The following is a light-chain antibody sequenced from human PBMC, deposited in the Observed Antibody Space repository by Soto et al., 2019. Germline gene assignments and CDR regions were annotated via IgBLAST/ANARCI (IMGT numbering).Light chain of an antibody. J-gene: IGLJ1*01. Sequence: QSVLTQPASVSGSPGQSIAISCIGTSSDVGAYKYVSWYQQHPGKAPKLMIYEVSNRPSGVSNRFSGSKSGNTASLTISGLQAEDEADYYCSSYTSSSTQYVFGTGTKVTVL. CDR1: SSDVGAYKY. CDR2: EVS. CDR3: SSYTSSSTQYV. V-gene: IGLV2-14*01.